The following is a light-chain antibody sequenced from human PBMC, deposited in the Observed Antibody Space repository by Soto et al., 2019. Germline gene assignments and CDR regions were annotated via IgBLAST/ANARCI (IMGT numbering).Light chain of an antibody. Sequence: EIVLTQSPGTLSLSPGERATLSCRASQSLSSTYLAWYQQKPGQAPRLLIYGASSRATGIPDRFSGSGSGTDFALTISSLEPEDFAVYYCQHYGTSLRTFGQGTKVDIK. J-gene: IGKJ1*01. CDR2: GAS. CDR1: QSLSSTY. CDR3: QHYGTSLRT. V-gene: IGKV3-20*01.